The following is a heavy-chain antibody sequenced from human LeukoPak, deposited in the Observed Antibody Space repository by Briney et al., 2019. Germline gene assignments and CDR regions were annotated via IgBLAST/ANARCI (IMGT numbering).Heavy chain of an antibody. V-gene: IGHV3-48*04. CDR3: ARDKHSSSSFGDY. CDR1: GFTFSTSG. Sequence: GGSLRLSCTGSGFTFSTSGMNWVRQAPGRGLDWISYISSSSDTIVYADSVKGRFTSSRDNAKNSLYLQMNSLRAEDTAVYYCARDKHSSSSFGDYWGQGTLVTVSS. J-gene: IGHJ4*02. D-gene: IGHD6-6*01. CDR2: ISSSSDTI.